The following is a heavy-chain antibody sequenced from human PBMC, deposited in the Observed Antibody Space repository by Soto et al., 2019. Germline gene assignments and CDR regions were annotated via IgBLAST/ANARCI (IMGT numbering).Heavy chain of an antibody. Sequence: QVQLQESGPGLVKTSQTLSLTCSVSGGSINSGDYHWTWIRQPPGKGLEWIGPVYYSGRTYYNPSLKSRITISMDTSKNRFSLTLSSVTAADTAVYFCARAVRTASGGMDVWGQGTMVTVSS. D-gene: IGHD6-6*01. CDR1: GGSINSGDYH. J-gene: IGHJ6*02. CDR3: ARAVRTASGGMDV. CDR2: VYYSGRT. V-gene: IGHV4-30-4*01.